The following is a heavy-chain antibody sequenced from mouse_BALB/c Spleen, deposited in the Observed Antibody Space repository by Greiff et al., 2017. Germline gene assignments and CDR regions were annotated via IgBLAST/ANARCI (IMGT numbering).Heavy chain of an antibody. CDR3: AREVHYYGSYYFDY. CDR2: ISYSGST. J-gene: IGHJ2*01. Sequence: EVKLVESGPGLVKPSQSLSLTCTVTGYSITSDYAWNWIRQFPGNKLEWMGYISYSGSTSYNPSLKSRISITRDTSKNQFFLQLNSVTTEDTATYYCAREVHYYGSYYFDYWGQGTTLTVSS. CDR1: GYSITSDYA. V-gene: IGHV3-2*02. D-gene: IGHD1-2*01.